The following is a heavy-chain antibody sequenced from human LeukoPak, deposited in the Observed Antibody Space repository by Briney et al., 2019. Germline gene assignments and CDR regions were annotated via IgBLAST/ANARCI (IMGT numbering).Heavy chain of an antibody. D-gene: IGHD3-9*01. CDR2: ISAYNGNT. J-gene: IGHJ4*02. V-gene: IGHV1-18*01. Sequence: ASVKVSCKASGYTFTSYGISWVRQAPGQGLEWMGWISAYNGNTNYAQKLQGRVTMTTDTSTSTAHMELRSLRSDDTAVYYCAHTFGGYDILTGYYKNWGQGTLVTVSS. CDR3: AHTFGGYDILTGYYKN. CDR1: GYTFTSYG.